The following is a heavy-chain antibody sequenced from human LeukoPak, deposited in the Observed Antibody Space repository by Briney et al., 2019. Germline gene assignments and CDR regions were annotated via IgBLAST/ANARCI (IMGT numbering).Heavy chain of an antibody. CDR2: ISYSGDTT. V-gene: IGHV3-23*01. Sequence: GGSLRLSCAASGFTFSNYVMHWVRQAPGKGLEWVSVISYSGDTTYYADSVKGRFTFSRDNSRNTLYLQMNNLRVEDTAIYYCAKTAAAAGPTRHFDFWGQGSLVTVSS. CDR1: GFTFSNYV. D-gene: IGHD6-13*01. J-gene: IGHJ4*02. CDR3: AKTAAAAGPTRHFDF.